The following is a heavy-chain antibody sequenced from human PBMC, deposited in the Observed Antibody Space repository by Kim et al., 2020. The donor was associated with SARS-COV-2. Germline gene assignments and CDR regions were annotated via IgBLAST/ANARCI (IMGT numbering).Heavy chain of an antibody. J-gene: IGHJ4*02. CDR2: IKQDGSEK. CDR3: ARGSDTITRYYFDY. Sequence: GGSLRLSCAASGFTFSSYWMSWVRQAPGKGLEWVANIKQDGSEKYYVDSVKGRFTISRDNAKNSLYLQMNSLRAEDTAVYYCARGSDTITRYYFDYWGQGTLVTVSS. CDR1: GFTFSSYW. D-gene: IGHD3-10*01. V-gene: IGHV3-7*01.